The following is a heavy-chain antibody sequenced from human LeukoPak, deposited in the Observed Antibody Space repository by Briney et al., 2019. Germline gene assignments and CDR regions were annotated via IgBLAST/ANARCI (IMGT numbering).Heavy chain of an antibody. V-gene: IGHV1-2*02. D-gene: IGHD2-2*01. Sequence: GASVKVSCKASGYTFTGYYMHWVRQAPGQGLEWMGWINPNSGGTNYAQKFQGRVTMTRDTSISTAYMELSRLRSDDTAVYYCARRPLVPAASTGDYWGQGTLVTVSS. J-gene: IGHJ4*02. CDR1: GYTFTGYY. CDR2: INPNSGGT. CDR3: ARRPLVPAASTGDY.